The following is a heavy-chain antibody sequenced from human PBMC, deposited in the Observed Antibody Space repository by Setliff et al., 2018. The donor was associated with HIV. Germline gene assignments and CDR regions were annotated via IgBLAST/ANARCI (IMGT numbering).Heavy chain of an antibody. D-gene: IGHD3-22*01. CDR3: AKYWSSGYYAFFDY. CDR1: GFAFSTFD. J-gene: IGHJ4*02. Sequence: GGSLRLSCVASGFAFSTFDMNWVRQTPGKGLEWVAAVGVDSDATYYADSVKGRFTISRDNSKNTLYLQMNSLRAEDTAVYYCAKYWSSGYYAFFDYWGQGTLVTVSS. CDR2: VGVDSDAT. V-gene: IGHV3-23*01.